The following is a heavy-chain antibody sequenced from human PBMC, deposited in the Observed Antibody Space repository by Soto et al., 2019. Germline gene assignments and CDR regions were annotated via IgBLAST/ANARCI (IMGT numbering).Heavy chain of an antibody. Sequence: QAHLQQWGPGLLKPSETLSLTCAVYGESFSGYYWSWIRQPPGKGVEWIGEINHYGSTNPNPSLNSRVTLTIDTSKNQCSLKLSSVTAADTAVYYCAREACSTSSCYHDWGQGTTVTVSS. D-gene: IGHD2-2*01. CDR2: INHYGST. V-gene: IGHV4-34*02. CDR3: AREACSTSSCYHD. J-gene: IGHJ6*02. CDR1: GESFSGYY.